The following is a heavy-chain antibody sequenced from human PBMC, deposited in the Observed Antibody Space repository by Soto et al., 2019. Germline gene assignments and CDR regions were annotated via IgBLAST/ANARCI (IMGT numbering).Heavy chain of an antibody. CDR1: GFTFSDYG. CDR3: VIGTSVSGAGGYYCGC. CDR2: IKSKGDTT. V-gene: IGHV3-64D*06. D-gene: IGHD6-19*01. Sequence: GGSLRLSCSAFGFTFSDYGMHWVRQAPGKGLEFVSAIKSKGDTTYYADSVRGRFTISRDNSKNTLYLQMSSLRGDDTAVYYCVIGTSVSGAGGYYCGCWGRGSLFTVSS. J-gene: IGHJ4*02.